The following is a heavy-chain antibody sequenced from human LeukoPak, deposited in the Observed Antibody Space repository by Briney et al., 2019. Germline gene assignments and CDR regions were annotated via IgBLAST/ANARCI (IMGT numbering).Heavy chain of an antibody. Sequence: PGGSLRLSCAASGFTFSSYSMNWVRQAPGKGLEWVSSISSSSSYIYYADSVKGRFTISRDNAKNSLYLQMNSLRAEDTAVYYCAKVLEWPHPGMDVWGQGTTVTVSS. CDR3: AKVLEWPHPGMDV. D-gene: IGHD3-3*01. V-gene: IGHV3-21*01. J-gene: IGHJ6*02. CDR1: GFTFSSYS. CDR2: ISSSSSYI.